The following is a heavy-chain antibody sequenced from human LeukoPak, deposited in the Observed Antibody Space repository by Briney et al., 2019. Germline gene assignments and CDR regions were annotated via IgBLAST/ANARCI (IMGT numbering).Heavy chain of an antibody. J-gene: IGHJ4*02. V-gene: IGHV4-34*01. Sequence: SETLSLTCAVYGGSFSGYYWSWIRQPPGKGPEWIGEINHSGSTNYNPSLKSRVTISVDTSKNQFSLKLSSVTAADTAVYYCARGFSSWYKLPFDYWGQGTLVTVSS. CDR3: ARGFSSWYKLPFDY. CDR2: INHSGST. D-gene: IGHD6-13*01. CDR1: GGSFSGYY.